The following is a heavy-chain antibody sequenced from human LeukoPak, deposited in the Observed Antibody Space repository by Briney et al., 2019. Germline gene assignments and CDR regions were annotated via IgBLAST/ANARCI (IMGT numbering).Heavy chain of an antibody. CDR3: ARGGPYYYDTEAFDI. CDR2: ISYDGSNK. CDR1: GFTFSSYG. Sequence: GGSLRLSCAASGFTFSSYGMHWVRQAPGKGLEWVAVISYDGSNKYYADSVKGRFTISRDNSKNMLYLQMNSLRAEDTAVYYCARGGPYYYDTEAFDIWGQGTMVTVSS. D-gene: IGHD3-22*01. J-gene: IGHJ3*02. V-gene: IGHV3-30*03.